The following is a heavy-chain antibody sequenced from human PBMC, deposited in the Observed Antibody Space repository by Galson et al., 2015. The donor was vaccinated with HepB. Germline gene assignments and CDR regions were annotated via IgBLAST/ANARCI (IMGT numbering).Heavy chain of an antibody. J-gene: IGHJ4*02. CDR1: TFTSYY. D-gene: IGHD6-13*01. CDR2: INPSGGST. V-gene: IGHV1-46*01. CDR3: ARGGQLTAMDY. Sequence: TFTSYYMHWVRQAPGQGLEWMGIINPSGGSTNYAQKFQGRVTMTRDTSTSTVYMELSSLRSEDTAVYYCARGGQLTAMDYWGQGTLVTVSS.